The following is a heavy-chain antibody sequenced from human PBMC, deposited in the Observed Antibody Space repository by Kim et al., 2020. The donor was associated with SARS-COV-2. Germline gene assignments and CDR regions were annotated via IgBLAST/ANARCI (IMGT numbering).Heavy chain of an antibody. D-gene: IGHD6-13*01. CDR3: SRQPREWQQLPDY. J-gene: IGHJ4*02. V-gene: IGHV4-59*08. CDR2: IYYSGST. CDR1: GGSISSYY. Sequence: SETLSLTCTVSGGSISSYYWSWIWQPPGKGLEWIGYIYYSGSTNYNSSLKTRVTISVDTSKNQFSLKLSSVTAADTAVCCCSRQPREWQQLPDYWGPGTLVTVSS.